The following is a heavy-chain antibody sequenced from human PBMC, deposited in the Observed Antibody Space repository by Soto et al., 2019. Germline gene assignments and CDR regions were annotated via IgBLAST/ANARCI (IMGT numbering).Heavy chain of an antibody. J-gene: IGHJ5*02. CDR3: ARDTYSGYDFGL. CDR1: GPSVAGGSYY. CDR2: IPSRGRP. Sequence: SETLSLTCSVSGPSVAGGSYYWSWVRKPPGKGLEWIGYIPSRGRPFYNPSLTSRGTISADTSKNQLSLQLTSVTAADTAVYYCARDTYSGYDFGLWGQGTLVTVS. D-gene: IGHD5-12*01. V-gene: IGHV4-30-4*01.